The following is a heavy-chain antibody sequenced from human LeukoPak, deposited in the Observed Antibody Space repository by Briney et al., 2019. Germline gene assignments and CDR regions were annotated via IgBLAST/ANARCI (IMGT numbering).Heavy chain of an antibody. Sequence: GGSLRLSCAASGFTFSSYAMSWVRQAPGKGLEWVSVISDNGGSTYYADSVKGRFTISRDNSKNTLYLQMNSLRAEDTAVYYCAKYFRYSSGWDYYYHGMDVWGQGTTVTVSS. CDR1: GFTFSSYA. D-gene: IGHD6-19*01. V-gene: IGHV3-23*01. CDR2: ISDNGGST. J-gene: IGHJ6*02. CDR3: AKYFRYSSGWDYYYHGMDV.